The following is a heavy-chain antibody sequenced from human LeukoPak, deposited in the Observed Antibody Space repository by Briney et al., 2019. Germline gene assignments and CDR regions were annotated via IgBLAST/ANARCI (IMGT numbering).Heavy chain of an antibody. D-gene: IGHD4-17*01. CDR3: ARTDYGDYVAFDI. V-gene: IGHV4-39*07. CDR2: MYYSGST. J-gene: IGHJ3*02. CDR1: GGSFSSSSYY. Sequence: SETLSLTCTVSGGSFSSSSYYWGWIRQPPGKGLEWIGSMYYSGSTYYNPSLKSRVTISVDTSKNQFSLKLSSVTAADTAVYYCARTDYGDYVAFDIWGQGTMVTVSS.